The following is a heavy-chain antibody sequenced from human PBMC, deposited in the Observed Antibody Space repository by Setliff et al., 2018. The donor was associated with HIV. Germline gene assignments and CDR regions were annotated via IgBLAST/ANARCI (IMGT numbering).Heavy chain of an antibody. Sequence: SETLSLTCTVSGGSITSSTYYWGWIRQPPGKGLEWSGTVHYTGNTYHNPSLKSRVTISVEVSKNQISLKLTAVTAADSAVYYCAREGDGIDFWGQGTLVTVSS. CDR1: GGSITSSTYY. CDR3: AREGDGIDF. CDR2: VHYTGNT. D-gene: IGHD2-21*02. J-gene: IGHJ4*02. V-gene: IGHV4-39*02.